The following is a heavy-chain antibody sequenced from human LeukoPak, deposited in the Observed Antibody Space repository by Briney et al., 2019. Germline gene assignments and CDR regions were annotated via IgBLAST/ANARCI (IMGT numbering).Heavy chain of an antibody. Sequence: GGSLRLSCAASGFTVSSNYMSWVRQAPGKGLEWVSVIYSGGSTYYADSVKGRFTISRDNSKNTLYLQMNSLRAEDTAVYYCARDLRAMVRGVFDYWGQGTLVTVSS. CDR2: IYSGGST. V-gene: IGHV3-66*01. CDR3: ARDLRAMVRGVFDY. J-gene: IGHJ4*02. CDR1: GFTVSSNY. D-gene: IGHD3-10*01.